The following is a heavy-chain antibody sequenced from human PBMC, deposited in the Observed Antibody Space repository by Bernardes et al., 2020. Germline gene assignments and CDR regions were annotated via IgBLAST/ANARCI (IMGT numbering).Heavy chain of an antibody. J-gene: IGHJ4*02. CDR3: AKRDYHLLQVDY. Sequence: GGSLRLSCAASGFMFSTYAMSWVRQAPGKGLEWVSSISGNDGSTYYADSVKGRFTISRDNSKNTLFLQMNSLRVDDTAMYYCAKRDYHLLQVDYWGQGILVTVSS. D-gene: IGHD2-2*01. CDR1: GFMFSTYA. CDR2: ISGNDGST. V-gene: IGHV3-23*01.